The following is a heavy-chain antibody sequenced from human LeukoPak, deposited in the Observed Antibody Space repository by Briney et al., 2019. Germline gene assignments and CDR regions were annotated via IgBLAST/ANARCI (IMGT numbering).Heavy chain of an antibody. CDR2: IYYSGST. V-gene: IGHV4-59*08. CDR1: GGSISSYY. CDR3: ARLPLVRGSFDFDY. Sequence: PSETLSLTCTVSGGSISSYYWSWIRQPPGEGLEWIGYIYYSGSTNYNPSLKSRVTISVDTSKNQFSLKLSSVTAADTAVYYCARLPLVRGSFDFDYWGQGTLVTVSS. J-gene: IGHJ4*02. D-gene: IGHD3-10*01.